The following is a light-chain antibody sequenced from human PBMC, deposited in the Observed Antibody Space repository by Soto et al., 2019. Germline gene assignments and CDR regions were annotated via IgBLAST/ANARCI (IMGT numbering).Light chain of an antibody. CDR2: GAS. CDR3: QQYAGSPLA. V-gene: IGKV3-20*01. J-gene: IGKJ4*01. CDR1: QSVSSTY. Sequence: EIVLTQSPGTLSLSPGERATLSCSASQSVSSTYLAWYQQRPGQAPRLLIYGASSRATGIPDRFSGSGSGTDFTLTISRLEPEDFAVYYCQQYAGSPLAFGGGTKVEIK.